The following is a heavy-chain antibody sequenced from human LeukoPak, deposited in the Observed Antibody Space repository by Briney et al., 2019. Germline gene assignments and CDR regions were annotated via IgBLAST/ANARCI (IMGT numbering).Heavy chain of an antibody. CDR1: GYTFTSYG. Sequence: ASVKVSCKASGYTFTSYGISWVRQAPGQGLEWMGWISAYNGNTNYAQKLQGRVTMTTDTSTSTAYMELSSLRSEDTAVYYCARDPRGAVAGTRNGMDVWGQGTTVTVSS. CDR3: ARDPRGAVAGTRNGMDV. V-gene: IGHV1-18*01. CDR2: ISAYNGNT. J-gene: IGHJ6*02. D-gene: IGHD6-19*01.